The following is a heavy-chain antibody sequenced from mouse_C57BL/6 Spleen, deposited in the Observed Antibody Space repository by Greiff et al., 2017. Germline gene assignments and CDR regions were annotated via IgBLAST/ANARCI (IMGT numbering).Heavy chain of an antibody. CDR2: INPSSGYT. J-gene: IGHJ4*01. V-gene: IGHV1-4*01. CDR1: GYTFTSYT. D-gene: IGHD1-1*01. Sequence: VKLQESGAELARPGASVKMSCKASGYTFTSYTMHWVKQRPGQGLEWIGYINPSSGYTKYNQKFKDKATLTADKSSSTAYMQLSSLTSEDSAVYYCARAITTVVDYAMDYWGQGTSVTVSS. CDR3: ARAITTVVDYAMDY.